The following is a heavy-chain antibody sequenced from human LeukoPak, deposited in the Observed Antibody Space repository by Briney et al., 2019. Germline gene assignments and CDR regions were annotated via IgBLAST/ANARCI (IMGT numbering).Heavy chain of an antibody. J-gene: IGHJ4*02. CDR1: GFTFSSYE. D-gene: IGHD3-10*01. CDR2: ISSSGSTI. Sequence: GGSLRLSCAASGFTFSSYEMNWVRQAPGKGLEWVSYISSSGSTIYYADSVKGRFTISRDNAKNSLYLQMNSLRAEDTAVYYCASATWFGELPDDNWGQGTLVTVSS. CDR3: ASATWFGELPDDN. V-gene: IGHV3-48*03.